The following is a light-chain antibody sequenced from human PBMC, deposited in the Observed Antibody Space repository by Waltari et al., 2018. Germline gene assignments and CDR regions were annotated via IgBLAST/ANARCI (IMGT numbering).Light chain of an antibody. V-gene: IGKV2-30*02. Sequence: DVVMTQSPLSLPVTLGQPASISCKSSQSLVHSDGKTYLNWFQQRPGQSPRRLIYKVSNRDSGVPDRFSGSGSGTDFTLKISRVEAEDVGVYYCMQGTHWPPWTFGQGTKVEFK. CDR2: KVS. J-gene: IGKJ1*01. CDR3: MQGTHWPPWT. CDR1: QSLVHSDGKTY.